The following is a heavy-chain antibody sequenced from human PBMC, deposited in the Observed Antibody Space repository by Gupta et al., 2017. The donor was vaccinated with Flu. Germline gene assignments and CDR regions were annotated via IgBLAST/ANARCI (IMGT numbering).Heavy chain of an antibody. CDR2: IYYNGIT. V-gene: IGHV4-59*01. CDR3: ARVGPRAAIFGVVDGLDI. Sequence: QVQLQESGPGLVKTSETLSLTCTVSDGSIRSFYWSWIRQSPGKGLEWIGDIYYNGITNYNPSLKSRVTISVDTSKNQFSLKLTSVTAADTAVYYCARVGPRAAIFGVVDGLDIWGQGTMVTVSS. J-gene: IGHJ3*02. CDR1: DGSIRSFY. D-gene: IGHD3-3*01.